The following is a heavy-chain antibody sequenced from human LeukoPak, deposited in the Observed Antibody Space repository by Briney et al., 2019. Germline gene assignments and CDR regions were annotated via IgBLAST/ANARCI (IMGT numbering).Heavy chain of an antibody. CDR2: IYSGGST. CDR1: GFTVSSNY. CDR3: AREVRGVGAYFDY. Sequence: GGSLRLSCAASGFTVSSNYMSWVRQAPGKGLEWVSVIYSGGSTYYADSVKGRFTISRDNSKNTLYLQMNSLRAEDTAVYYCAREVRGVGAYFDYWGQGTLVTVSS. V-gene: IGHV3-53*01. J-gene: IGHJ4*02. D-gene: IGHD3-10*01.